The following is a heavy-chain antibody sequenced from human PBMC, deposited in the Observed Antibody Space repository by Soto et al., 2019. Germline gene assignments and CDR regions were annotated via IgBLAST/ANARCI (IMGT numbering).Heavy chain of an antibody. CDR3: ASGYYYDSSGYPGDAFDI. V-gene: IGHV3-33*01. CDR2: IWYDGSNK. CDR1: GFTFSSYG. Sequence: QVQLVESGGGVVQPGRSLRLSCAASGFTFSSYGMHWVRQAPGKGLEWVAVIWYDGSNKYYADSVKGRFTISRDNSKNTLYLQMNSQRDEDTAVYYCASGYYYDSSGYPGDAFDIWGQGTMVTVSS. D-gene: IGHD3-22*01. J-gene: IGHJ3*02.